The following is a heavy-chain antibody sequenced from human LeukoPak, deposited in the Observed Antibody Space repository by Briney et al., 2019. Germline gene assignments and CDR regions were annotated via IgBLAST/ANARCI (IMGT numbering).Heavy chain of an antibody. CDR2: ISYSGST. CDR1: GGSISSSSYY. J-gene: IGHJ6*03. V-gene: IGHV4-61*05. D-gene: IGHD1-26*01. CDR3: ARVTWELLGPYDYYYYMDV. Sequence: SETLSLTCTVSGGSISSSSYYWGWIRQPPGKGLEWIGYISYSGSTNYNPSLKSRVTISVDTSKNQFSLNLSSVTAADTAVYYCARVTWELLGPYDYYYYMDVWGKGTTVTVSS.